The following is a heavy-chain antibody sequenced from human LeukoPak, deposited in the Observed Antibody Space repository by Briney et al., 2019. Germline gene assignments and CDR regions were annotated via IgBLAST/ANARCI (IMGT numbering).Heavy chain of an antibody. CDR1: GGSISSSNW. CDR2: LYHSGST. CDR3: ARTGTEPHWYFDL. D-gene: IGHD1-14*01. Sequence: RPSETLSLTCAVSGGSISSSNWWSWVRQPPGKGLEWIGELYHSGSTNYNPSLKSQVTISVDKSKNQFSLNLSSVTAADPAVYYCARTGTEPHWYFDLWGRGTLVTVSS. J-gene: IGHJ2*01. V-gene: IGHV4-4*02.